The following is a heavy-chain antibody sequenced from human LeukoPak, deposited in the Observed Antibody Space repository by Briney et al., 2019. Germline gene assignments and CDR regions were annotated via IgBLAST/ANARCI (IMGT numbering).Heavy chain of an antibody. CDR2: ISGSGGST. J-gene: IGHJ4*02. D-gene: IGHD2-2*01. Sequence: GGSLRLSCAASGFTFSGYAMSWVRQAPGKGLEWVSAISGSGGSTYYADSVKGRFTISRDNSKNTLYLQMNSLRAEDTAVYYCAKAGDIVVVPAASYFDYWGQGTLVTVSS. CDR1: GFTFSGYA. V-gene: IGHV3-23*01. CDR3: AKAGDIVVVPAASYFDY.